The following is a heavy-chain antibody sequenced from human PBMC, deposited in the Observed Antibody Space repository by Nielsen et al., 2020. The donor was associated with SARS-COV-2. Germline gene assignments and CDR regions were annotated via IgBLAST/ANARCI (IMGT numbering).Heavy chain of an antibody. D-gene: IGHD3-16*01. CDR3: ATRGNDY. CDR1: GFTFSNTR. J-gene: IGHJ4*02. V-gene: IGHV3-15*05. Sequence: GGSLRLSCTASGFTFSNTRMTWVRQAPGKGLEWVGRIKSKTDGGTTDYAGPVKDRFSISRDDSRNTLYLQMNSLKTEDTAVYYCATRGNDYWGQGTLVTVSS. CDR2: IKSKTDGGTT.